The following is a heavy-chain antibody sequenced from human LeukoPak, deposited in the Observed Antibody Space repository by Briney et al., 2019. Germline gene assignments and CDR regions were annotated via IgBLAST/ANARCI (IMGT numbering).Heavy chain of an antibody. Sequence: GASVKVSCKASGYTFTSYGISWVRQAPGQGLEWMGWISAYNGNTNYAQKLQGRVTMTTDTSTSTAYMKLRSLRSDDTAVYYCARDLPTRDYYDSSGYYRYWGQGTLVTVSS. D-gene: IGHD3-22*01. CDR3: ARDLPTRDYYDSSGYYRY. CDR2: ISAYNGNT. V-gene: IGHV1-18*01. J-gene: IGHJ4*02. CDR1: GYTFTSYG.